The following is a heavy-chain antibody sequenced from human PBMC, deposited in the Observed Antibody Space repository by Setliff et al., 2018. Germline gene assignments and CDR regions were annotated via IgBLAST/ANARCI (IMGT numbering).Heavy chain of an antibody. CDR1: GGSFSGYY. CDR2: INHSGST. Sequence: SETLSLTCAVYGGSFSGYYRSWIRQPPGKGLEWIGEINHSGSTYYSPSLKSRVTIPVDTSKNQFSLKLSSVTAADTAVYYCARAIPVIDGPLAEYYFDYWGQGTLVTVSS. D-gene: IGHD3-22*01. J-gene: IGHJ4*02. CDR3: ARAIPVIDGPLAEYYFDY. V-gene: IGHV4-34*09.